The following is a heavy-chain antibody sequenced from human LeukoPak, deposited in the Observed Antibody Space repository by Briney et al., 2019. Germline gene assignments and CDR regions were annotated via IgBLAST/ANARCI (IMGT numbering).Heavy chain of an antibody. V-gene: IGHV1-46*01. CDR3: ARGYSSSYRIDY. CDR2: INPSGDST. J-gene: IGHJ4*02. CDR1: GYTFTNYY. Sequence: ASVKVSCKASGYTFTNYYMHWVRQAPGQGVEGMGVINPSGDSTRYEQKFQDRVTMTRETSTRTVYMELSSLRSEDRAVYYCARGYSSSYRIDYWGQGTLVTVSS. D-gene: IGHD6-19*01.